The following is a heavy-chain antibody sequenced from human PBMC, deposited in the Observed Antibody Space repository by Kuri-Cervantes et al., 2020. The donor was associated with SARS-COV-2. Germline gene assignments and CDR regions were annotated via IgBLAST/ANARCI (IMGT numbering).Heavy chain of an antibody. CDR1: GGSISSYY. J-gene: IGHJ6*02. V-gene: IGHV4-59*01. CDR3: ARDIFSGDGYNYYYYYGMDV. Sequence: ESLKISCTVSGGSISSYYWSWIRQRPGKGMEWIGYIYYSGSTNYNPSLQSRVTISVDTSKNQFSLKLSSVTAADTAVYYCARDIFSGDGYNYYYYYGMDVWGQGTTVTVSS. CDR2: IYYSGST. D-gene: IGHD5-24*01.